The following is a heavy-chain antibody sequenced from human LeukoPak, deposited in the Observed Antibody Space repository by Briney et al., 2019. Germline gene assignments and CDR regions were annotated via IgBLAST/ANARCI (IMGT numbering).Heavy chain of an antibody. Sequence: GGSLRLSCAASGFSFSSYNMNWVRQAPGKGLEWVSYISSSSNTIYYADSVKGRFTISRDNANNSLYLQMNSLRDEDTAVYYCARNRWFGEFLFEYWGQGTRVTVSS. CDR2: ISSSSNTI. CDR1: GFSFSSYN. CDR3: ARNRWFGEFLFEY. J-gene: IGHJ4*02. V-gene: IGHV3-48*02. D-gene: IGHD3-10*01.